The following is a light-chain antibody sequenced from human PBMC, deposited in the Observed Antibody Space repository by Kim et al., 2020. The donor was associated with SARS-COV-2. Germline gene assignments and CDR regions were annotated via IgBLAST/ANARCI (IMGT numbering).Light chain of an antibody. CDR3: QQYETSPPT. CDR2: GAS. J-gene: IGKJ1*01. CDR1: QSVSRPS. Sequence: TPGERATLSCRASQSVSRPSLAWYQQKHGQAPRLLSYGASNRATGIPGRFSGSGSGTDFTLTISRLEPEDFTLYYCQQYETSPPTFGQGTKVDIK. V-gene: IGKV3-20*01.